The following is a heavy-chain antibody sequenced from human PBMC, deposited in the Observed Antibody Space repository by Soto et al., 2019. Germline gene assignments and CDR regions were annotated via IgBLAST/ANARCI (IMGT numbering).Heavy chain of an antibody. CDR2: ISAYNGNT. D-gene: IGHD2-2*01. Sequence: QLVQSGAEVKKPGASVKVSCKASGYTFTSYGISWVRQAPGQGLEWMGWISAYNGNTNYAQKLQGRVTMTTDTSTSTAYMELRSLRSDDTAVYYCARNIVLVPAAILRVWFDPWGQGTLVTVSS. V-gene: IGHV1-18*01. J-gene: IGHJ5*02. CDR3: ARNIVLVPAAILRVWFDP. CDR1: GYTFTSYG.